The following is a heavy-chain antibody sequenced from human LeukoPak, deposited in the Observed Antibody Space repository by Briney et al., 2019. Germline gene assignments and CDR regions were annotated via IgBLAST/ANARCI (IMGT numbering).Heavy chain of an antibody. D-gene: IGHD1-1*01. V-gene: IGHV5-51*01. J-gene: IGHJ3*02. CDR1: GYSFTSYW. CDR2: IYPGDSDT. CDR3: ARSGIRRGPAFDI. Sequence: GESLKIPCKGSGYSFTSYWIGWVRQMPGKGLEWMGIIYPGDSDTRYSPSFQGQVTISADKSISTAYLQWSSLKASDTAMYYCARSGIRRGPAFDIWGQGTMVTVSS.